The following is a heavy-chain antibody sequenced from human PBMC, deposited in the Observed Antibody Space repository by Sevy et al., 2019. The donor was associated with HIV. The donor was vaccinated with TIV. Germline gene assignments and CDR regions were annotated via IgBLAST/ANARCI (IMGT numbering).Heavy chain of an antibody. CDR3: ATKGGLRLHDAFAV. D-gene: IGHD2-21*02. Sequence: GGSLRLSCVASGFTFSNYWMSWVRQAPGKGLEWVANIKQDGSEKKYVDSVEGRFATSRDNAKNSLFLQMNSLRAEDTAVYYCATKGGLRLHDAFAVWGQGTMVTVSS. V-gene: IGHV3-7*03. CDR2: IKQDGSEK. J-gene: IGHJ3*01. CDR1: GFTFSNYW.